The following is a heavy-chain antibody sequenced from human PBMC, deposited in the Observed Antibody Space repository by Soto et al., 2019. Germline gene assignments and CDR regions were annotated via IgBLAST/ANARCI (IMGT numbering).Heavy chain of an antibody. CDR2: ISAYNTNA. CDR3: VRDRGSGWFVY. D-gene: IGHD6-19*01. J-gene: IGHJ4*02. Sequence: QVQLVQSGGEVKKPGASVKVSCKASGYTFSTYGVSWVRQAPGRGLEWMGWISAYNTNADYAQNLQGRVTMTTDTSTSTAYMELRSLRSDDTAMYYCVRDRGSGWFVYWGQGTLVTVSS. V-gene: IGHV1-18*01. CDR1: GYTFSTYG.